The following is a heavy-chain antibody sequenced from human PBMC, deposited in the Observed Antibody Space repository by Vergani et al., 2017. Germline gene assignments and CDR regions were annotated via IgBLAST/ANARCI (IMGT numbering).Heavy chain of an antibody. CDR1: GGSFSGYY. CDR3: ARGARRCTSTSCYRVWYFDL. V-gene: IGHV4-34*01. CDR2: INHSGST. J-gene: IGHJ2*01. D-gene: IGHD2-2*02. Sequence: QVQLQQWGAGLLKPSETLSLTCAVYGGSFSGYYWSWIRQPPGKGLEWIVEINHSGSTNYNPSVKSRVTISVDTSRNQFSLLSSVTAADTAVYYCARGARRCTSTSCYRVWYFDLWGRGVLVTVSS.